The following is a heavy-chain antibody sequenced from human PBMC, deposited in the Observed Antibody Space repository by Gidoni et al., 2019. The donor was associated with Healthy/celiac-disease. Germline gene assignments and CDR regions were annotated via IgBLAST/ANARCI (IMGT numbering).Heavy chain of an antibody. CDR1: GFTFSSYS. CDR3: ARDLAATLFHDY. J-gene: IGHJ4*02. Sequence: EVQLVESGGGLVKPGGSLRLSCAASGFTFSSYSMNWVRQAPGKGLEWVSSISSSSSYIYYADSVKGRFTISRDNAKNSLYLQMNSLRAEDTAVYYCARDLAATLFHDYWGQGTLVTVSS. CDR2: ISSSSSYI. D-gene: IGHD2-15*01. V-gene: IGHV3-21*01.